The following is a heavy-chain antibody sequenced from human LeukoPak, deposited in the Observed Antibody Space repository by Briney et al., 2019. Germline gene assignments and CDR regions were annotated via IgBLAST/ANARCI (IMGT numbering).Heavy chain of an antibody. V-gene: IGHV1-2*06. D-gene: IGHD2-2*02. CDR3: ARTLFCSSTSCYMFYYYGMDV. CDR1: GYTFTGYY. Sequence: ASVKVSCKASGYTFTGYYMHWVRQAPGQGLEWMGRINPNSGGTNYAQKFQGRVTMTRDTSISTAYMELSRLRSDDTAVYYCARTLFCSSTSCYMFYYYGMDVWGQGTTVTVSS. J-gene: IGHJ6*02. CDR2: INPNSGGT.